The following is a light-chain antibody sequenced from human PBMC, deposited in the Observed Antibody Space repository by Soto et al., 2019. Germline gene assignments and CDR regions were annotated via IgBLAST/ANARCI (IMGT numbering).Light chain of an antibody. Sequence: SALTQPASVSGSPGQSITISGTGTSIDVGGYDYVSWYQLHPGKAPKLMVFEVSNRPSGVSYRLSGSKSGNTASLTISGLQAEDEADYFCSSYSISTAYLFGTGTKVTVL. CDR1: SIDVGGYDY. V-gene: IGLV2-14*01. CDR2: EVS. J-gene: IGLJ1*01. CDR3: SSYSISTAYL.